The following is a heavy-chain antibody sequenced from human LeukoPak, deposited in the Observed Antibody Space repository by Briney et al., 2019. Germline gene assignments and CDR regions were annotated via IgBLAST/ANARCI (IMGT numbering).Heavy chain of an antibody. D-gene: IGHD6-19*01. V-gene: IGHV7-4-1*02. CDR2: INTNTGNP. CDR1: GYTFTSYV. Sequence: ASVKVSCKASGYTFTSYVMHWVRQAPGQGLEWTGWINTNTGNPTYAQGFTGRFVFSLDTSGSTAYLQISSLKAEDTAVYYCARDGSQWLVWGAVLYYYYMDVWGKGTTVTVSS. J-gene: IGHJ6*03. CDR3: ARDGSQWLVWGAVLYYYYMDV.